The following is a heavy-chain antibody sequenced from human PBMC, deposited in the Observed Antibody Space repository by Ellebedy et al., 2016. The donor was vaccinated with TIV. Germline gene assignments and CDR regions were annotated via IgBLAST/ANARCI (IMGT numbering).Heavy chain of an antibody. CDR2: MNQDGSVK. CDR1: GFTFSRSW. CDR3: AKDHNWDFGQ. D-gene: IGHD1-20*01. Sequence: GESLKISCAASGFTFSRSWMTWVRHSTGKGLEWVALMNQDGSVKLYVDSVKGRFTVSRDNAKNSLYLQMDSLRAEDTAVYFCAKDHNWDFGQWGQGTLVTVSS. V-gene: IGHV3-7*01. J-gene: IGHJ4*02.